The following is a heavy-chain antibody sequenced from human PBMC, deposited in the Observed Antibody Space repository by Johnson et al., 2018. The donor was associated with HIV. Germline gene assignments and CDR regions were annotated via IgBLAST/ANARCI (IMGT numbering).Heavy chain of an antibody. V-gene: IGHV3-9*01. CDR1: GFTFDDYA. CDR2: ISWNSGSI. J-gene: IGHJ3*02. Sequence: VQLVESGGGLVQPGRSLRLSCAASGFTFDDYAMHWVRQAPGKGLEWVSGISWNSGSIGYADSVKGRFTISRDNAKNSLYLQMNSLKPEDTALYYCTKGIVVGTPHDAFDIWGQGTMVTVSS. D-gene: IGHD2-21*01. CDR3: TKGIVVGTPHDAFDI.